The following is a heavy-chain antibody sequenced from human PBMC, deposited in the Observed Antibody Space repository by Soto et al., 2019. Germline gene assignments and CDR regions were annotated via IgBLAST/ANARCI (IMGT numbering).Heavy chain of an antibody. Sequence: GGSLRLSCAASGFTFSSYAMHWVRQAPGKGPEWVAVISYDGSNKYYADSVKGRFTISRDNSKNTLYLQMNSLRAEDTAVYYCAREYYYDSSGYPYYYYGMDVWGQGTTVTVSS. D-gene: IGHD3-22*01. J-gene: IGHJ6*02. CDR3: AREYYYDSSGYPYYYYGMDV. CDR2: ISYDGSNK. CDR1: GFTFSSYA. V-gene: IGHV3-30-3*01.